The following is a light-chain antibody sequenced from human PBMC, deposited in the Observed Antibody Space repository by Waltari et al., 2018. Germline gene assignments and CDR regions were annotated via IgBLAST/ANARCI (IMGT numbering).Light chain of an antibody. Sequence: EIVLTQSPVTLSLSPGEGATLSCKTSQSVGTYLAWYQQRPGLSPRLLVYDASLRAAGIPTRCSGSGSGTDFTLTISSLESEDFAVYFCQQRSSWPLTFGPGTTV. J-gene: IGKJ3*01. CDR2: DAS. V-gene: IGKV3-11*01. CDR1: QSVGTY. CDR3: QQRSSWPLT.